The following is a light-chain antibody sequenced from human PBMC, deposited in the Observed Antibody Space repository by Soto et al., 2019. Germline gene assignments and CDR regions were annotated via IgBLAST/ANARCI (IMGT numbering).Light chain of an antibody. CDR3: QQYNNWHT. Sequence: ILMTQSPATLSVSPGERATLSCRASQSVASNLAWYQQKPGQAPRLLIYGASTRATGIPARCSGSGSGTQFTLTISSLQSEDFAVFYCQQYNNWHTFGQGTKLEIK. CDR2: GAS. J-gene: IGKJ2*01. CDR1: QSVASN. V-gene: IGKV3D-15*01.